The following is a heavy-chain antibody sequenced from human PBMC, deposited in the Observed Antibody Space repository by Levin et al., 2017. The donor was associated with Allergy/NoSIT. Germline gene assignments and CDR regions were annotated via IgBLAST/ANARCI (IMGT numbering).Heavy chain of an antibody. CDR3: ARDRNKANVIAARPSWFDP. Sequence: GSLRLSCAVYGGSFSGYYWSWIRQPPGKGLEWIGEINHSGSTNYNPSLKSRVTISVDTSKNQFSLTLSSVTAADTAMYYGARDRNKANVIAARPSWFDPWGQGTLVTVSS. CDR1: GGSFSGYY. J-gene: IGHJ5*02. D-gene: IGHD6-6*01. V-gene: IGHV4-34*01. CDR2: INHSGST.